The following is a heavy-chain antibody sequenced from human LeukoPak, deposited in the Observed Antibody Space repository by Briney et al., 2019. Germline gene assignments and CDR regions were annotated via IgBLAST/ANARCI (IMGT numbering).Heavy chain of an antibody. D-gene: IGHD6-6*01. J-gene: IGHJ4*02. V-gene: IGHV3-23*01. CDR3: AGISYSGTWPVGY. CDR2: VSGGGDTT. CDR1: GFSFSSYA. Sequence: GRSLRLSCAASGFSFSSYALTWVRQAPGKGLDWVSAVSGGGDTTYTAGSVKGRFTISRDNSKKTIYLQMTTLITEDTALYYCAGISYSGTWPVGYWGQGTLVTVTA.